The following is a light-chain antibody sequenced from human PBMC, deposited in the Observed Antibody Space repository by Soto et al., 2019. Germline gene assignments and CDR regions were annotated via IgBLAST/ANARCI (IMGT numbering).Light chain of an antibody. Sequence: EVVLTQSPDTLSLSPVERATLSCRASQSVSGSYLAWYQQKPGQAPRLIINGASTRATGIPARFSGSGSGTEFTLTISSLQSEDSAVYYCQQYDKWPGTFGQGTRWIS. CDR1: QSVSGSY. J-gene: IGKJ1*01. V-gene: IGKV3-15*01. CDR2: GAS. CDR3: QQYDKWPGT.